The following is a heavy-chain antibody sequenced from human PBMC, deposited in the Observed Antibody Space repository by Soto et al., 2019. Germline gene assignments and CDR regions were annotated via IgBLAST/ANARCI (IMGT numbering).Heavy chain of an antibody. D-gene: IGHD3-10*02. CDR1: GFIFSNNG. J-gene: IGHJ4*02. Sequence: VGSLRLSCVVSGFIFSNNGMHWVRQTPGKGLEWVAFMSYDGSDTFYADSVKGRFTISRDNSKNTLFLHMSNLRAEDTAMYYCTIVRVADSALDHWGQGTLVTVSS. CDR3: TIVRVADSALDH. CDR2: MSYDGSDT. V-gene: IGHV3-30*02.